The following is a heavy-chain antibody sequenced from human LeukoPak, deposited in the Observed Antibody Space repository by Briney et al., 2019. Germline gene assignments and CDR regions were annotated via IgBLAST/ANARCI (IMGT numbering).Heavy chain of an antibody. D-gene: IGHD5-12*01. V-gene: IGHV4-59*12. Sequence: PSETLSLTCTVSGGSIGTYYWSWIRQLPGKGLEWVGYTHYSGSTNYNPSLKSRVTISVDTSKNQFSLKLSSVTAADTAVYYCARGEEGLPPNYWGQGTLVTVSS. J-gene: IGHJ4*02. CDR2: THYSGST. CDR3: ARGEEGLPPNY. CDR1: GGSIGTYY.